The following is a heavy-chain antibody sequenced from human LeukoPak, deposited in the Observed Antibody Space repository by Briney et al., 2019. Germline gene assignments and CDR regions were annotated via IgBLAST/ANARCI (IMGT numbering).Heavy chain of an antibody. Sequence: PGGSLRLSCAASGFTFSSYEMNWVRQAPGKGLEWVSYISSSGSTIYYADSVKGRFTISRDNGKNSLYLQMNSLTAEDTAVYYCARELGVSRAFDIWGQGTMVTVSS. CDR2: ISSSGSTI. D-gene: IGHD6-6*01. V-gene: IGHV3-48*03. CDR3: ARELGVSRAFDI. CDR1: GFTFSSYE. J-gene: IGHJ3*02.